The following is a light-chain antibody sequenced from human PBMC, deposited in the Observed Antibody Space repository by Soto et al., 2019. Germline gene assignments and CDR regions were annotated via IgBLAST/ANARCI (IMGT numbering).Light chain of an antibody. Sequence: EIQMTQSPSSLSASLGDRVTITGQASRDITNYLNWYQQKTGKAPKILISDASILETGVPSRFSGSGYGTDFNFTISSLQTEDIATYYCQQYDNIRVTFGQGTRLEIK. CDR2: DAS. V-gene: IGKV1-33*01. J-gene: IGKJ5*01. CDR3: QQYDNIRVT. CDR1: RDITNY.